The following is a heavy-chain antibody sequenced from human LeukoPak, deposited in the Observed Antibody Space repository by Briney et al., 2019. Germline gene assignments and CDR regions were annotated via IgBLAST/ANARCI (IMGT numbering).Heavy chain of an antibody. J-gene: IGHJ4*02. CDR3: ARLSGYSSGHYYSDY. CDR2: IDHSGTT. CDR1: GGSISSSNW. Sequence: SGTLSLTCAVSGGSISSSNWWSWVRQPPGKGLEWIGEIDHSGTTNYNPSLKSRVTISVDTSKNQFSLKLSSVTAADTAVYYCARLSGYSSGHYYSDYWGLGTLVTVSS. D-gene: IGHD3-22*01. V-gene: IGHV4-4*02.